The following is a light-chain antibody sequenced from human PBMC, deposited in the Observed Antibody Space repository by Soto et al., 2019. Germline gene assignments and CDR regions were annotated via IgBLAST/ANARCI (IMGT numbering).Light chain of an antibody. CDR2: DAS. CDR1: QSVGST. CDR3: QQYNNWPRT. V-gene: IGKV3-15*01. J-gene: IGKJ1*01. Sequence: IVMTQSPATLSVSPGERSTLSCRASQSVGSTLAWYQQKPGQAPRLLIYDASTRATGFPARFSGSGSGTEFTLTISSLQSEDCAVYYCQQYNNWPRTFGEGTKVDIK.